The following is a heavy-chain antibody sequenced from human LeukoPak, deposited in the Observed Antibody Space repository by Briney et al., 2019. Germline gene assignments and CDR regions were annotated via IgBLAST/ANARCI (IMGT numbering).Heavy chain of an antibody. J-gene: IGHJ4*02. V-gene: IGHV3-23*01. D-gene: IGHD1-26*01. CDR3: AKDVGKWESLHFFDY. CDR2: ISASGDST. Sequence: GGSLRLSCAASGFTFSSYAMSWVRQAPGKGLEWVSAISASGDSTYYGDSVKGRFTISRDNSRNTLYLQMNSLRGDDTAVYYCAKDVGKWESLHFFDYWGQGTLVTVSS. CDR1: GFTFSSYA.